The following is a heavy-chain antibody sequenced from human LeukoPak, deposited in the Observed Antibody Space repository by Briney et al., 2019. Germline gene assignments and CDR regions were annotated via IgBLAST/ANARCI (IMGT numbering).Heavy chain of an antibody. CDR1: GFTFSIYA. D-gene: IGHD3-10*02. J-gene: IGHJ6*04. V-gene: IGHV3-23*01. CDR2: ISGSGGST. Sequence: GGSLRLSCAASGFTFSIYAMTWVRQAPGKGLEWVSTISGSGGSTYYADSVKGRFTISRDNAKNSLYLQMNSLRAEDTAVYYCAELGITMIGGVWGKGTTVTISS. CDR3: AELGITMIGGV.